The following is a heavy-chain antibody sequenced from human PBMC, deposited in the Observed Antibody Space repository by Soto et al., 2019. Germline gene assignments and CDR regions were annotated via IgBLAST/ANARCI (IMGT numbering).Heavy chain of an antibody. CDR2: IYPGDSDT. CDR3: ASLSVFWSGYYVESLSALAF. J-gene: IGHJ3*01. D-gene: IGHD3-3*01. V-gene: IGHV5-51*01. Sequence: NHCSGWVRQMHRKGLEWMGIIYPGDSDTRYSPSFHGQVTISADKSISTAYLQWSSLKASDTAMYYCASLSVFWSGYYVESLSALAFWGKGTMVPVSP. CDR1: NHC.